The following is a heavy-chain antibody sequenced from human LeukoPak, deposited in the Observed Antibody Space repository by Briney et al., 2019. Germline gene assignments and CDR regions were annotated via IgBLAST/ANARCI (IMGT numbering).Heavy chain of an antibody. CDR1: GFTFSSYS. Sequence: GGSLRLSCAASGFTFSSYSMNWVRQAPGKGLEWVSSISSSSSYIYYADSVKGRFTISRDNAKNSLYLQVNSLRAEDTAVYYCARDSAGDWNYWGQGTLVTVPS. D-gene: IGHD3-10*01. V-gene: IGHV3-21*01. J-gene: IGHJ4*02. CDR2: ISSSSSYI. CDR3: ARDSAGDWNY.